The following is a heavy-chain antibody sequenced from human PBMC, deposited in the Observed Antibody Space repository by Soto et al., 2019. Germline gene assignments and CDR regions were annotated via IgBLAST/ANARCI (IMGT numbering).Heavy chain of an antibody. CDR1: GGSISSYY. V-gene: IGHV4-59*08. Sequence: QVQLQESGPGLVKPSETLSLTCTVSGGSISSYYWSWIRQPPGKGLEWIGYIYDSGSTNYNPSLKSRVTISADTSKNPFSLKLRSVTAADTAVYYCARFPDYSDYGGPWGQGTLVTVSS. J-gene: IGHJ4*02. CDR3: ARFPDYSDYGGP. CDR2: IYDSGST. D-gene: IGHD4-17*01.